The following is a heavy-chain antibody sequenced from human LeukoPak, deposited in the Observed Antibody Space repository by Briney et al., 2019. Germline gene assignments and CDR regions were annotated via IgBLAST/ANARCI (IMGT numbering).Heavy chain of an antibody. J-gene: IGHJ4*02. CDR1: GGSISSYY. CDR2: IYTSGST. V-gene: IGHV4-4*07. Sequence: SETLSLTCTVSGGSISSYYWSWIRQPAGKGLEGIGRIYTSGSTNYNPSLKSRVTMSVDTSKNQFSLKLSSVTAADTAVYYCARELYYDSVWGSYRRYYFDYWGQGTLVTVSS. CDR3: ARELYYDSVWGSYRRYYFDY. D-gene: IGHD3-16*02.